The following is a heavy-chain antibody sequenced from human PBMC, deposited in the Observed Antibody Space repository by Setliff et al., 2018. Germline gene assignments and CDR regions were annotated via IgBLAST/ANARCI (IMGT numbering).Heavy chain of an antibody. Sequence: SETLSLTCTVSPGSISRHYWSWFRQAPGKGLEWIGYRHDNGERDYNPSLKSRVTMSVDSSKNQFPLKLSSVTAADTAVYYCARDRTYYGSGTYTRWFDYWGQGTLVTVSS. CDR1: PGSISRHY. J-gene: IGHJ4*02. CDR2: RHDNGER. V-gene: IGHV4-59*11. CDR3: ARDRTYYGSGTYTRWFDY. D-gene: IGHD3-10*01.